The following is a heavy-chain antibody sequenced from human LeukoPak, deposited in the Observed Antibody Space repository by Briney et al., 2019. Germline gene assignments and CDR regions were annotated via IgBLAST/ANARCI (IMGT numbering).Heavy chain of an antibody. Sequence: PGASLRLSCAASGFTFRDYWMAWVRQAPGKGLEWVANIWPDGSDTYHVDSVRGRFTISRDNAQSSLNLQMNSPRAEDSAVYYCARWGVNAGLDRWGQGTLVIVSS. J-gene: IGHJ5*01. V-gene: IGHV3-7*01. CDR2: IWPDGSDT. CDR1: GFTFRDYW. D-gene: IGHD3-10*01. CDR3: ARWGVNAGLDR.